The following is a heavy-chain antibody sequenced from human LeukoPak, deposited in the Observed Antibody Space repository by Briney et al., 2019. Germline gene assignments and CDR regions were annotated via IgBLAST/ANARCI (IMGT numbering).Heavy chain of an antibody. Sequence: ASVKVSRKASGYTFTTYDINWVRQATGQGLEWMGWMNPNSGNTGYAQKFQGRVTITRNTSISTAYMELSSLRSEDTAVYYCARAANYSSGWYRRYYYYMDVWGKGTTVTVSS. V-gene: IGHV1-8*03. CDR1: GYTFTTYD. CDR3: ARAANYSSGWYRRYYYYMDV. D-gene: IGHD6-19*01. J-gene: IGHJ6*03. CDR2: MNPNSGNT.